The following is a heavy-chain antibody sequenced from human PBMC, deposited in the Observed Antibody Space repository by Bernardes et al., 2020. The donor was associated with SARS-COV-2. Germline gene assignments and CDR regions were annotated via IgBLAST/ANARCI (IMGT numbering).Heavy chain of an antibody. CDR3: ARSGTYPDAFDI. CDR2: IIPLFGTT. Sequence: SVQVSCKTSGNTFTSYAVIWVRQPPGQGLECMGGIIPLFGTTNYAQICQGRVTIAADEFTSPVYMELSSLRSEETAMYYCARSGTYPDAFDIWGQGTMVTVSS. D-gene: IGHD1-26*01. V-gene: IGHV1-69*13. CDR1: GNTFTSYA. J-gene: IGHJ3*02.